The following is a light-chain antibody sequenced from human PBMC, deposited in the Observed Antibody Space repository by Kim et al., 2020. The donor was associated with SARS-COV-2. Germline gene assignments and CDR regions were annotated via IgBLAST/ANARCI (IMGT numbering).Light chain of an antibody. J-gene: IGKJ2*01. CDR2: LGS. CDR1: QSLLHSNGYNY. Sequence: DIVMTQSPLSLPVTAGEPASISCRSSQSLLHSNGYNYLDWYLQKPGQSPQLLIYLGSNRASGVPDRFSGSGSGTDFTLKISRVEAEDVGVYYCMQALQTNPFGQGTKLEIK. V-gene: IGKV2-28*01. CDR3: MQALQTNP.